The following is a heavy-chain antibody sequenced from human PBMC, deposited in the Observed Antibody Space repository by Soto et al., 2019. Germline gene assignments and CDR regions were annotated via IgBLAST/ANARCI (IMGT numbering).Heavy chain of an antibody. CDR1: GYTFTSYA. CDR2: ISPYNGNT. J-gene: IGHJ4*02. Sequence: GASVKVSCKASGYTFTSYAMHWVRQAPGQGLEWLGWISPYNGNTNYAQKLQGRVTMTTDTSTSTAYMELRSLRSDDTAVYYCARIRWLVNFDYWGQGTLVTVSS. CDR3: ARIRWLVNFDY. D-gene: IGHD6-19*01. V-gene: IGHV1-18*01.